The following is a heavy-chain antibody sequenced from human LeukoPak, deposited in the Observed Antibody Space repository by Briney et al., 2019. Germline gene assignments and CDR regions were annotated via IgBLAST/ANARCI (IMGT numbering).Heavy chain of an antibody. CDR3: ARDDYYGSGSYSYGMDV. V-gene: IGHV1-18*04. CDR2: ISAYNGNT. Sequence: ASVKVSCKASGYTFTGYYMHWVRQAPGQGLEWMGWISAYNGNTNYAQKLQGRVTMTTDTSTSTAYMELRSLRSDDTAVYYCARDDYYGSGSYSYGMDVWGQGTTVTVSS. D-gene: IGHD3-10*01. CDR1: GYTFTGYY. J-gene: IGHJ6*02.